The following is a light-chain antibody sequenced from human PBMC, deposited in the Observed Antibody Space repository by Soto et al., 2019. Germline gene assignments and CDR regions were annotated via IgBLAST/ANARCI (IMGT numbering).Light chain of an antibody. CDR3: QQTSVYPRT. V-gene: IGKV1-12*01. CDR2: GAS. Sequence: DIQMTQSPSSVSASIGYRVTISCRASQSISTFLAWYRQTPGKAPTLLIRGASTLHSGVPSRFSGSGSGTDFTLTISSLQPEDFATYFCQQTSVYPRTFGQGTKV. CDR1: QSISTF. J-gene: IGKJ2*01.